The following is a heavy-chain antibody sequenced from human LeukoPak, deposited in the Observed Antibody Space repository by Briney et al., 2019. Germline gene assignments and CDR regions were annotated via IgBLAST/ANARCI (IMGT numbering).Heavy chain of an antibody. CDR1: GGSFSGYY. D-gene: IGHD3-10*01. V-gene: IGHV4-34*01. Sequence: SETLSLTCAVYGGSFSGYYWSWIRQPPGKGLEWIGEINHSGSTNYNPSLKGRVTISVDTSKNQFSLKLSSVTAADTAVYYCARGGLWFRELGFFDYWGQGTLVTVSS. CDR3: ARGGLWFRELGFFDY. J-gene: IGHJ4*02. CDR2: INHSGST.